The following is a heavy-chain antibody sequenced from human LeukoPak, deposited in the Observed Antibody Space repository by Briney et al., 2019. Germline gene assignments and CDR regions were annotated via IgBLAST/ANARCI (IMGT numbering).Heavy chain of an antibody. CDR1: GGTFNSYA. V-gene: IGHV1-2*02. J-gene: IGHJ6*03. CDR2: INPNSGGT. Sequence: ASVKVSCKASGGTFNSYAISWVRQAPGQGLEWMGGINPNSGGTNYAQKFQGRVTMTRDTSISTAYMELSSLRSEDTAVYYCARRDYYGSGSYYKGYYYYYMDVWGKGTTVTISS. D-gene: IGHD3-10*01. CDR3: ARRDYYGSGSYYKGYYYYYMDV.